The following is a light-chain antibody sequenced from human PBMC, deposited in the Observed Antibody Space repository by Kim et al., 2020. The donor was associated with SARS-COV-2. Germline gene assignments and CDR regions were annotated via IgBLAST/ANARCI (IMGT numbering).Light chain of an antibody. CDR2: KDS. CDR3: QSADANGNVV. V-gene: IGLV3-25*03. CDR1: PLPKQY. J-gene: IGLJ2*01. Sequence: SYELTQPPSVSVSPGQTARIPCSGDPLPKQYAYWYQQRAGQAPVLSIHKDSERASGIPERFSGSSSGTTVTLTISGVQAEDEADFYSQSADANGNVVFGG.